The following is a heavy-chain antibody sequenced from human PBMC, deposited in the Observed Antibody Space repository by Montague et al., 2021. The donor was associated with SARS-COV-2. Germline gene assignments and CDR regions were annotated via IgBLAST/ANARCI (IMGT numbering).Heavy chain of an antibody. D-gene: IGHD3-3*01. CDR1: GFTFSSYS. CDR3: ARDARYDFWSGYYFGY. CDR2: ISSSSSYI. J-gene: IGHJ4*02. V-gene: IGHV3-21*01. Sequence: SLRLSCAASGFTFSSYSMNWVRQAPGKGLEWVSSISSSSSYIYYADSVKGRFTISRDNAKNSLYLQLNSLRAEDTAVYYCARDARYDFWSGYYFGYWGQGTLVTVSS.